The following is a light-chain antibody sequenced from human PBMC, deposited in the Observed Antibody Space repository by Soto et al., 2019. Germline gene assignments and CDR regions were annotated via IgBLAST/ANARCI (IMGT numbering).Light chain of an antibody. Sequence: QSALTQPASVSGSPGQSITISCTGTSSDVGASKYVSWYQQHPGKAPKLMIYEVSNRPSGFSNRFSGSKSGNTASLTISGLQAEDEADYYCSSYTSTITVLFGGGTKLTVL. CDR2: EVS. J-gene: IGLJ2*01. CDR1: SSDVGASKY. CDR3: SSYTSTITVL. V-gene: IGLV2-14*01.